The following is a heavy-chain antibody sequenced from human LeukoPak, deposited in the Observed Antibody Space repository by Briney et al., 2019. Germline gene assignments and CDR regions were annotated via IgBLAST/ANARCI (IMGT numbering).Heavy chain of an antibody. V-gene: IGHV1-69*04. Sequence: ASVKVSCKASGGTFSSYAISWVRQAPGQGLEWMGRIIPIFGIANYAQKFQGRVTITADKSTSTAYMELSSLRSEDTAVYYCVTAMVRGEYYYYGMDVWGQGTTVTVSS. CDR3: VTAMVRGEYYYYGMDV. D-gene: IGHD5-18*01. J-gene: IGHJ6*02. CDR1: GGTFSSYA. CDR2: IIPIFGIA.